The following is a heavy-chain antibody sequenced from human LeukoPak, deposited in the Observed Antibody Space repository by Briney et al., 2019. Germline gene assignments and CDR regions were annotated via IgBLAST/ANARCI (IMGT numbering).Heavy chain of an antibody. CDR2: FDPEDGET. Sequence: ASVKVSCKVSGYTLTELSMHWVRQAPGKGLEWMGGFDPEDGETIYAQKFQGRVTMTEDTSTDTAYMELSSLRSGDTAVYYCARSYYDILTGYYPTLFRTNWFDPWGQGTLVTVSS. D-gene: IGHD3-9*01. J-gene: IGHJ5*02. CDR1: GYTLTELS. CDR3: ARSYYDILTGYYPTLFRTNWFDP. V-gene: IGHV1-24*01.